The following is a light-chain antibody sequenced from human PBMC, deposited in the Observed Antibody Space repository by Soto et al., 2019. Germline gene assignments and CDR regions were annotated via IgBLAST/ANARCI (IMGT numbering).Light chain of an antibody. CDR1: KDIKNY. Sequence: DIQMTQSPSSLSASVGDRVTITCQASKDIKNYLNWYQQKPGKAPKLLIYAASILETGVPSRFSGSGSGTDFTFTISSLQPEDIATYYCQHYDDLPLTFGQGTKVAIK. CDR2: AAS. J-gene: IGKJ1*01. V-gene: IGKV1-33*01. CDR3: QHYDDLPLT.